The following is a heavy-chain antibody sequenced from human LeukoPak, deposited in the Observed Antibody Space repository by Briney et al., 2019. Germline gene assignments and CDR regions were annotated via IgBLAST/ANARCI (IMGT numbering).Heavy chain of an antibody. V-gene: IGHV1-2*02. Sequence: ASVKVSCKASGYTFTDFYMHWVRQAPGQGPDWMGWINPKSGVTTYARKFKDRVTMTRDTSISTAYLELSSLTSDDTAVYYCARGVVPAAIVVYWGQGTLVTVSS. D-gene: IGHD2-2*02. CDR3: ARGVVPAAIVVY. CDR1: GYTFTDFY. CDR2: INPKSGVT. J-gene: IGHJ4*02.